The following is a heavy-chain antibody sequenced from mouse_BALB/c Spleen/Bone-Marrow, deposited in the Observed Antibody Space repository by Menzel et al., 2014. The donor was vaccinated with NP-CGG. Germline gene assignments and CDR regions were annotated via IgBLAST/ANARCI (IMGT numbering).Heavy chain of an antibody. Sequence: QVHVKQSGAELVRPGTSVKESCKASGYAFTDYLMEWLKQRPGQGLEWIGVINPGRGGINYNKKFKDKATLTADKSSSTAYMQLSSLTSDDSAVYFCARYDGYFDYWGQGTILTVSS. D-gene: IGHD2-3*01. CDR2: INPGRGGI. CDR3: ARYDGYFDY. J-gene: IGHJ2*01. CDR1: GYAFTDYL. V-gene: IGHV1-54*01.